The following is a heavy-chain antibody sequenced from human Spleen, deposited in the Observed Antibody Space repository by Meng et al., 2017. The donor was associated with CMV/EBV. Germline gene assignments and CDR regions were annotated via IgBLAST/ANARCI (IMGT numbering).Heavy chain of an antibody. CDR2: ISGSGGST. J-gene: IGHJ6*02. CDR3: AKAATNIVVVPAPPPYYGMDV. D-gene: IGHD2-2*01. V-gene: IGHV3-23*01. CDR1: GFTFSGYA. Sequence: GGSLRLSCAASGFTFSGYAMSWVRQAPGKGLEWVSAISGSGGSTYYADSVKGRFTISRDNSKNTLYLQMNSLRAEDTAVYYCAKAATNIVVVPAPPPYYGMDVWGQGTTVTVSS.